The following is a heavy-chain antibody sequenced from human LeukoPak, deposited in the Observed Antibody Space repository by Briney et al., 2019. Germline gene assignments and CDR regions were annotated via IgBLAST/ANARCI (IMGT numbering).Heavy chain of an antibody. Sequence: SETLSLTCAVYGGSFSGYYWSWIRQPPGKGLEWIGEINHSGSTNYNPSLKSRVTISVDTSKNQFSLKLSSVTAADTAVYCCARESLVRARTYGMDVWGQGTTVTVSS. D-gene: IGHD3-10*01. CDR3: ARESLVRARTYGMDV. CDR2: INHSGST. V-gene: IGHV4-34*01. CDR1: GGSFSGYY. J-gene: IGHJ6*02.